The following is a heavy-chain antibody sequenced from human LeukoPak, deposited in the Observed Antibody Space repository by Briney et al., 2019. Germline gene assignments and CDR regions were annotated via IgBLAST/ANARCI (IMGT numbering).Heavy chain of an antibody. CDR3: ARDPRWLTPDCTSTSCYENYFDP. V-gene: IGHV4-4*02. CDR2: IYHTGSA. D-gene: IGHD2-2*01. Sequence: SETLSLTCAVSGGSISSSNWWSWVRQPPGQGLEWIGEIYHTGSAHYNPSLQSRVTISVDTSNNQFSLRLNSVTAADTAVYYCARDPRWLTPDCTSTSCYENYFDPWGQGTLVTVSS. CDR1: GGSISSSNW. J-gene: IGHJ5*02.